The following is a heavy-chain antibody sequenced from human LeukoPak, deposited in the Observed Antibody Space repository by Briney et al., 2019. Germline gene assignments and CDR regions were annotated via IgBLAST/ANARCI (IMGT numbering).Heavy chain of an antibody. V-gene: IGHV3-74*01. CDR3: ARGLPHFDY. J-gene: IGHJ4*02. D-gene: IGHD2-21*02. CDR2: INSDGSST. CDR1: GFTFSSYW. Sequence: GGSLRLSCAASGFTFSSYWMHWVRQAPGKGLVWVSRINSDGSSTIYADSVRGRFTISRDNAKNSLYLQINSLRAEDTAVYYCARGLPHFDYWGLGTLVTVSS.